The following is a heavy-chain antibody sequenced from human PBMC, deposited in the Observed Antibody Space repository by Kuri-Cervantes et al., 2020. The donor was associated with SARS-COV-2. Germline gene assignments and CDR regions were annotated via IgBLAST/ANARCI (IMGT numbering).Heavy chain of an antibody. CDR1: GYSFTSYW. V-gene: IGHV5-51*01. J-gene: IGHJ4*02. Sequence: GGSLRLSCKGSGYSFTSYWIGWVRQMPGKGLEWMGIIYPGDSDTRYSPSFQGQVTISADKSISTAYLQWSSLKASDTAMYYCARVPLSEAVAGYFDYWGQGTLVTVSS. D-gene: IGHD6-19*01. CDR3: ARVPLSEAVAGYFDY. CDR2: IYPGDSDT.